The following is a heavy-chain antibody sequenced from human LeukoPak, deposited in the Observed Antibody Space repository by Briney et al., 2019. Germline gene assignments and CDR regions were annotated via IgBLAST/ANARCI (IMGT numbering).Heavy chain of an antibody. CDR3: ARLGGYSYAPVDYYYYYGMDV. V-gene: IGHV5-51*01. J-gene: IGHJ6*02. CDR1: GYSFTSYW. D-gene: IGHD5-18*01. Sequence: GESLKISCKGSGYSFTSYWIGWVRQVPGKGLEWMGIIYPGDSDTRYSPSFQGQVTISADKSISTAYLQWSSLKASDTAMYYCARLGGYSYAPVDYYYYYGMDVWGQGTTVTVSS. CDR2: IYPGDSDT.